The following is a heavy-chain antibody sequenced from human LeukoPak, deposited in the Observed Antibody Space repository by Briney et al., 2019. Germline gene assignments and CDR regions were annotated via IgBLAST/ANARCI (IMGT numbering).Heavy chain of an antibody. J-gene: IGHJ5*02. D-gene: IGHD2-15*01. CDR1: GYXXNNYW. CDR3: ARQEYCSGGSCYTWFDP. CDR2: IXPADSDI. Sequence: SLKISCKGSGYXXNNYWIGWXRQMPGKGXEWXGXIXPADSDIRYSPSFQGQVTISADKSISTVYLQWSSLKASDTAMYYCARQEYCSGGSCYTWFDPWGQGTLVTVSS. V-gene: IGHV5-51*01.